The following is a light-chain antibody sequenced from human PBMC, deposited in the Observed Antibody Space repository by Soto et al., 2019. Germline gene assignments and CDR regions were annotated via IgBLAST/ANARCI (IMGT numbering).Light chain of an antibody. Sequence: DIQMTQSPSSVSACVGDRVSVSCRASEDINRRLAWYQQKPGNXPNXLIYAAFILQSGVPSRFSGYGSGTDFTLSISRLQPEDFATDYCQQADSFPITFGQGTRLEIK. J-gene: IGKJ5*01. V-gene: IGKV1-12*01. CDR1: EDINRR. CDR3: QQADSFPIT. CDR2: AAF.